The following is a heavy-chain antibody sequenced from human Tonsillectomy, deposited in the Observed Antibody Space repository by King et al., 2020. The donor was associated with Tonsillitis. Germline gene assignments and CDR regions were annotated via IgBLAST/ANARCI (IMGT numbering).Heavy chain of an antibody. J-gene: IGHJ3*02. V-gene: IGHV3-48*02. D-gene: IGHD3-16*02. CDR2: ISSSSSTI. Sequence: VQLVESGGGLVQPGGSLRLSCAASGFTFSSYSMNWVRQAPGKGLEWVSYISSSSSTIYYADSVKGRFTISRDNAKNSLYLQMNSLRDEDTAVYYCARDSCEYGWGSYPEYAFDIWGQGTMVTVSS. CDR3: ARDSCEYGWGSYPEYAFDI. CDR1: GFTFSSYS.